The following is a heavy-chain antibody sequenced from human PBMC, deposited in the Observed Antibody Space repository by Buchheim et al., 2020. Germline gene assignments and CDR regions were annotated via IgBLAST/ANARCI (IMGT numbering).Heavy chain of an antibody. J-gene: IGHJ4*02. V-gene: IGHV3-30-3*01. CDR1: GFTFSSYA. CDR3: ARDLLHYSSGWYLGY. D-gene: IGHD6-19*01. CDR2: ISYDGSNK. Sequence: QVQLVESGGGVVQPGRSLRLSCAASGFTFSSYAMHWVRQAPGKGLEWVALISYDGSNKYYPDSVKGRFTISRDNSKNTLYLQMNSLRAEDTAVYYCARDLLHYSSGWYLGYWGQGTL.